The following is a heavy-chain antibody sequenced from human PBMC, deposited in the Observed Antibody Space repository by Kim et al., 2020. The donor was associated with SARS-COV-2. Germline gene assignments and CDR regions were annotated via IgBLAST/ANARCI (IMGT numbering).Heavy chain of an antibody. J-gene: IGHJ4*02. D-gene: IGHD3-22*01. V-gene: IGHV1-18*01. CDR1: GYTFTSYG. Sequence: ASVKVSCKASGYTFTSYGISWVRQAPGQGLEWMGWISAYNGNTNYAQKLQGRVTMTTDTSTSTAYMELRSLRSDDTAVYYCARVSPAYYYDSSGYYWGQGPLVSVSS. CDR2: ISAYNGNT. CDR3: ARVSPAYYYDSSGYY.